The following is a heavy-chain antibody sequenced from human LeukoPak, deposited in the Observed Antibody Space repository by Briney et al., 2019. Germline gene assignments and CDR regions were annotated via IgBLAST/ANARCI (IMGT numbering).Heavy chain of an antibody. Sequence: ASVKVSCKASGYTFTGYYMHWVRQAPGQGLEWMGWINPNSGGTNYAQKFQGRVTMTRDTSISTAYMELSRLRSDDTAVYYCARDREPIYDYVWGSYPGYFDYWGQGTLVTVSS. CDR3: ARDREPIYDYVWGSYPGYFDY. CDR2: INPNSGGT. J-gene: IGHJ4*02. V-gene: IGHV1-2*02. CDR1: GYTFTGYY. D-gene: IGHD3-16*01.